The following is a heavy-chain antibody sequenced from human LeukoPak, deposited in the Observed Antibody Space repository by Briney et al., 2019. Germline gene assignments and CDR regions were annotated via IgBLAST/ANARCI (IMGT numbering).Heavy chain of an antibody. CDR1: GFTVSNNY. CDR3: ARDFYSYTLN. D-gene: IGHD5-18*01. J-gene: IGHJ4*02. Sequence: PGGSLRLSCAASGFTVSNNYMSWVRQAPGKGLEWVANIKQDGSEKYYVDSVKGRFTISRDNAKNSLYLQMSSLRAEDTAVYYCARDFYSYTLNWGQGTLVTVSS. CDR2: IKQDGSEK. V-gene: IGHV3-7*01.